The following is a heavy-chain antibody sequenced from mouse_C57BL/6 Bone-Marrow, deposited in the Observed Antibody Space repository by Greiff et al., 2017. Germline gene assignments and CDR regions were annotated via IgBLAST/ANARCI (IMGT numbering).Heavy chain of an antibody. CDR2: IWSDGST. Sequence: QVQLKESGPGLVAPSQSLSITCTVSGFSLTSYGVHWVRQPPGKGLEWLVVIWSDGSTTYNSALKSRLSISQDNSKSQVFLKMNSLQTDDTAMYYCARQGIYYDYDDYAMDYWGQGTSVTVSS. CDR1: GFSLTSYG. V-gene: IGHV2-6-1*01. J-gene: IGHJ4*01. D-gene: IGHD2-4*01. CDR3: ARQGIYYDYDDYAMDY.